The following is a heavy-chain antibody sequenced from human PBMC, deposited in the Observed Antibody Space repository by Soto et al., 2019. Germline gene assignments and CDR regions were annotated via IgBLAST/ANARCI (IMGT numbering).Heavy chain of an antibody. J-gene: IGHJ3*02. V-gene: IGHV3-23*01. D-gene: IGHD6-6*01. Sequence: EVQLLESGGGLVQPGGSLRLSCAASGFTFSSYAMSWVRQAPGKGLEWVSAISGSGGSTYYADSVKGRFTISRDNSKNTLYLQMNSLRAEDTAVYCCAKDRPFWAARPGDAFDIWGQGTMVTVSS. CDR3: AKDRPFWAARPGDAFDI. CDR1: GFTFSSYA. CDR2: ISGSGGST.